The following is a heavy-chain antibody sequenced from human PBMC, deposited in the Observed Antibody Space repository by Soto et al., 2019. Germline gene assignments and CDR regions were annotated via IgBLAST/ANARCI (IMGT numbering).Heavy chain of an antibody. V-gene: IGHV1-8*01. CDR3: ARTLYGDNVDY. J-gene: IGHJ4*02. Sequence: QVQLVQSGAEVKKPGASVKVSCKSSGYTFTSYDINWVRQSTGQGLERMGWMNSNSCNTDYAQKFQRRVTTIRNPYISTAYMELSSLRSEDKAVYYCARTLYGDNVDYWGQGTLVTVSS. CDR1: GYTFTSYD. CDR2: MNSNSCNT. D-gene: IGHD4-17*01.